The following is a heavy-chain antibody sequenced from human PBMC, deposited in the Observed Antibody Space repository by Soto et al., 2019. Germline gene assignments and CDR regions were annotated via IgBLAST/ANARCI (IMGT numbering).Heavy chain of an antibody. D-gene: IGHD3-22*01. Sequence: QITLKESGPTLVKPTQTLTLTCTFSGFSLSTSGVGVGWIRQPPGKALEWLALIYWDDDKRYSPSLKSRLTITKDTXXNXVXXTMTNMDPVDTATYYCAHWYYYDSSGYGLGDAFDIWGQGTMVTVSS. CDR1: GFSLSTSGVG. CDR2: IYWDDDK. J-gene: IGHJ3*02. V-gene: IGHV2-5*02. CDR3: AHWYYYDSSGYGLGDAFDI.